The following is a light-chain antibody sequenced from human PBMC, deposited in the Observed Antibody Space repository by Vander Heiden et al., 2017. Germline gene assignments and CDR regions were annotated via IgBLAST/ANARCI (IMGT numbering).Light chain of an antibody. CDR2: WAS. V-gene: IGKV4-1*01. CDR3: QQSSTAPLT. Sequence: DIVMTQSPDYLPVSLGGRATINFKSSQRVVSSCNNKNLLAWYQQIPGQPPKLLINWASNRESGVPYRFSGSGSGTDFTLTISSLQAEDVAVYYCQQSSTAPLTFGGGTKVEIK. CDR1: QRVVSSCNNKNL. J-gene: IGKJ4*01.